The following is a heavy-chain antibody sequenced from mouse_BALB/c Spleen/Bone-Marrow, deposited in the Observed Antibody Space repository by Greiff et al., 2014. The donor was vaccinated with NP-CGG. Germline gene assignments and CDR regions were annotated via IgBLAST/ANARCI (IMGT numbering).Heavy chain of an antibody. CDR3: ARRDYRYDEGVDY. D-gene: IGHD2-14*01. J-gene: IGHJ4*01. V-gene: IGHV1-18*01. Sequence: VQLKESGPELVKPGASMKISCKASGYSFTGYTMNWVKQSHGKNLEWIGLINPYNGGTSYNQKFKGKPTLTVDKSSSTAYMELLSLTSEDSAVYYCARRDYRYDEGVDYWGQGTSVTVSS. CDR1: GYSFTGYT. CDR2: INPYNGGT.